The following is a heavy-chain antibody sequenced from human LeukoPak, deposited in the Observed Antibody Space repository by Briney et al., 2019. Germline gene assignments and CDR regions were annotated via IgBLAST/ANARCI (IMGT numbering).Heavy chain of an antibody. J-gene: IGHJ6*03. CDR2: IKQDGSGK. V-gene: IGHV3-7*01. CDR3: ARVSEGCSSTSCYTWPGYYYMDV. Sequence: GGSLRLSCAASGFTFSSYWMSWVRQAPGKGLEWVANIKQDGSGKYYVDSVKGRFTISRDNAKNSLYLQMNSLRAEDTAVYYCARVSEGCSSTSCYTWPGYYYMDVWGKGTTVTVSS. CDR1: GFTFSSYW. D-gene: IGHD2-2*02.